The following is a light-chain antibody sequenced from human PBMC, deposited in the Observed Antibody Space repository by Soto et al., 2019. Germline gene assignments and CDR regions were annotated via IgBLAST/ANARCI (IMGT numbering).Light chain of an antibody. V-gene: IGLV1-40*01. CDR1: SSNIGAGYD. Sequence: QSVLTQPPSVSGAPGQRVTISCTGSSSNIGAGYDVHWYQQLPGTAPKLLIYGNSNRPSGVPDRFSGSKSGTSASLAITGLHAEHEADYYCQSYDSSLSGVVFGGGTKVTVL. J-gene: IGLJ2*01. CDR3: QSYDSSLSGVV. CDR2: GNS.